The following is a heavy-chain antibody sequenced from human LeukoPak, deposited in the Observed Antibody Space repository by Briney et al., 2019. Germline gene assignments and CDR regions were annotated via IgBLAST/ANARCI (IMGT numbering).Heavy chain of an antibody. D-gene: IGHD3-22*01. CDR1: GFTFSSYG. CDR2: IWYDGSNK. J-gene: IGHJ3*02. CDR3: ARDLYYYDSSGYWKYDAFDI. V-gene: IGHV3-33*01. Sequence: GRSLRLSCAASGFTFSSYGMHWVRQAPGKGLEWVAVIWYDGSNKYYADSVKGRFTISRDNSKNTLYLQMNSLRAEDTAVYYCARDLYYYDSSGYWKYDAFDIWGQGTMVTVSS.